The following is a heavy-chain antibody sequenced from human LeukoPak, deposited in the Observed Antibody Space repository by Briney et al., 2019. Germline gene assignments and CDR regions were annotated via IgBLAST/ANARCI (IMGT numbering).Heavy chain of an antibody. CDR3: ARKWIFSSAYYFDY. J-gene: IGHJ4*02. Sequence: GASVKVSCKASGYTFTTYYMHWVRQATGQGREWMGWINPNSGGTNYAQKFQGRVTMTRDTSISTAYMELSRLRSDDTAVYYCARKWIFSSAYYFDYWGQGTLVTVSS. D-gene: IGHD3-22*01. CDR2: INPNSGGT. CDR1: GYTFTTYY. V-gene: IGHV1-2*02.